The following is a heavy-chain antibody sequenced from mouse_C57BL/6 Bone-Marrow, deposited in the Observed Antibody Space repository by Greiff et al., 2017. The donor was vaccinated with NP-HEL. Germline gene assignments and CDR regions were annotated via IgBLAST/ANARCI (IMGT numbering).Heavy chain of an antibody. J-gene: IGHJ3*01. D-gene: IGHD2-10*02. CDR2: INSDGGST. CDR3: ARQVSAWFAY. V-gene: IGHV5-2*01. Sequence: EVKLVESGGGLVQPGESLKLSCESNEYEFPSPDMSWVRQTPEKRLELVAAINSDGGSTYYPDTMEGRFIISRDNTKKTLYLQMSSLRSEDTALYYCARQVSAWFAYWGQGTLVTVSA. CDR1: EYEFPSPD.